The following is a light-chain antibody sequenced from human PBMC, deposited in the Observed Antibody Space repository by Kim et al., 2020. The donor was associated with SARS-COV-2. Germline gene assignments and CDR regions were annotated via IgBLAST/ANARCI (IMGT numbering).Light chain of an antibody. CDR1: SSNIGAGYD. CDR2: GNS. CDR3: QSYDSSLSGWV. Sequence: QRVTISCTGSSSNIGAGYDVHWYQQLPGTAPKLLIYGNSNRPSGVPDRFSGYKSGTSASLAITGLQAEDEADYYCQSYDSSLSGWVFGGGTQLTVL. J-gene: IGLJ3*02. V-gene: IGLV1-40*01.